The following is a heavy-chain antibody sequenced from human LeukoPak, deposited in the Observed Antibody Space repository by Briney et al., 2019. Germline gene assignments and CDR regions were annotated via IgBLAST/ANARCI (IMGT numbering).Heavy chain of an antibody. CDR2: LYDTGMT. Sequence: SETLSLTCTVSGGSISVYHWSWIRQPPGKGLEWIGYLYDTGMTNYSPSLKSRVTISVDTSNNQISLKLASVTAADTAIYFCAKEGMGSEATTADGAFDIWGQGTTVTVSS. CDR1: GGSISVYH. D-gene: IGHD1-26*01. CDR3: AKEGMGSEATTADGAFDI. J-gene: IGHJ3*02. V-gene: IGHV4-4*08.